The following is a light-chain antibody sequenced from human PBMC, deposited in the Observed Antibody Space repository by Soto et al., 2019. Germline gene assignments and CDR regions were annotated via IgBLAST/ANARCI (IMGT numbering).Light chain of an antibody. Sequence: AIQLTQSPSSLYASVGDRVTITCRASQAIRTALGWYQQKPGKVPKLLIYDASNRATGIPARFSGSGSGTDFTLTISSLEPEDSAVYYCQQRSNWPLTFGPGTKVDIK. V-gene: IGKV1D-13*01. CDR1: QAIRTA. CDR3: QQRSNWPLT. CDR2: DAS. J-gene: IGKJ3*01.